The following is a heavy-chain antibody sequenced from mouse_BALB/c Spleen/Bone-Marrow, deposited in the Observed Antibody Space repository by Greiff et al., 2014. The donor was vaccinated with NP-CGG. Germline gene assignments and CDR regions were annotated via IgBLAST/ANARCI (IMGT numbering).Heavy chain of an antibody. CDR1: GFNIKDTY. V-gene: IGHV14-3*02. Sequence: EVQLQQSGAELVKPGASVKLSCTASGFNIKDTYMHWVKQRPEQGLEWIGRIDPTNGNTKYDPKFQGKATVTADTSSNTAYLQLSSLTSEDTAVYYCVRGLLQYYYAMDYWGQGTSVTVSS. J-gene: IGHJ4*01. D-gene: IGHD2-3*01. CDR2: IDPTNGNT. CDR3: VRGLLQYYYAMDY.